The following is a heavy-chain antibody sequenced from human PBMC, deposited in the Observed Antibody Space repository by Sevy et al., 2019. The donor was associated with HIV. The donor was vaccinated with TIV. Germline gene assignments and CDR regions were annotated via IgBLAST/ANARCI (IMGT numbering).Heavy chain of an antibody. CDR2: ISSSGSTI. Sequence: GGSLRLSCAASGFTFSDYYMSWIRQAPGKGLEWVSYISSSGSTIYYADSVKGRFTISRENAKNSLYLQMNSLRAEDTAVYYCARSYYDSSGESPIFDYWGQGTLVTVSS. V-gene: IGHV3-11*04. J-gene: IGHJ4*02. CDR1: GFTFSDYY. D-gene: IGHD3-22*01. CDR3: ARSYYDSSGESPIFDY.